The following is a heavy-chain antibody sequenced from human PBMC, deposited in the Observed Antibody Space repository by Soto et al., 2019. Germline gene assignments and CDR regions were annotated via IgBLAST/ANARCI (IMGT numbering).Heavy chain of an antibody. Sequence: QVQLQESGPGLVKPSETLSLTCTVSGGSISSYYWSWIRQPPGKGLEWIGYIYYSGSTNYNPSLKSRGTISVDTSQIQLCLKLSSGTAADTAVYYCASALFGRSGWFDPWGQGTLVTVSS. D-gene: IGHD3-10*01. CDR1: GGSISSYY. J-gene: IGHJ5*02. V-gene: IGHV4-59*01. CDR2: IYYSGST. CDR3: ASALFGRSGWFDP.